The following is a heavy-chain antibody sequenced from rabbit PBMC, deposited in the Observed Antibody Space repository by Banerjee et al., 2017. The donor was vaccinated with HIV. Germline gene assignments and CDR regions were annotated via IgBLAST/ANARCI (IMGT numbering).Heavy chain of an antibody. J-gene: IGHJ4*01. V-gene: IGHV1S45*01. Sequence: QEQLEESGGDLVKPEGSLTLTCTASGLDFSSYWICWVRQAPGKGLEWIACVGTDSGSTYYASWAEGRFTISKTSSTTVTLQMTSLTAADTATYFCARGGFVTPGTENLWGPGTLVTVS. CDR2: VGTDSGST. D-gene: IGHD3-1*01. CDR3: ARGGFVTPGTENL. CDR1: GLDFSSYW.